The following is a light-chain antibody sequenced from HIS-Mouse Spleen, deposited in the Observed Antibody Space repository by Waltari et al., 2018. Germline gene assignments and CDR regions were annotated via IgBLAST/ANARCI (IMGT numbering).Light chain of an antibody. V-gene: IGKV1-9*01. CDR3: QQLNSYPPT. CDR1: QGISSY. J-gene: IGKJ1*01. CDR2: AAS. Sequence: DIQLTQSPSFLSASVGDRVTITCRASQGISSYLAWYQQKPGKAPKLLIYAASTLQSGVTSRFSGSGSGTVFTLTISSLQPEDFATYYCQQLNSYPPTFGQGTKVEIK.